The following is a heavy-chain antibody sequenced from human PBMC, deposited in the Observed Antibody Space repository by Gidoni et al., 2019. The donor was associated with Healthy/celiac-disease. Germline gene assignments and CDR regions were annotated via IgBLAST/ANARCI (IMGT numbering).Heavy chain of an antibody. V-gene: IGHV3-23*01. CDR2: ISGSGGST. Sequence: EVQLLESGGGLVQPGGSLRLSCAASGFTFSSYAMSWVRQAPGKGLGWVSAISGSGGSTYYADSVKGRFTISRDNSKNTLYLQMNSLRAEDTAVYYCAKSGPVLRYFDWLFWALDYWGQGTLVTVSS. CDR3: AKSGPVLRYFDWLFWALDY. J-gene: IGHJ4*02. CDR1: GFTFSSYA. D-gene: IGHD3-9*01.